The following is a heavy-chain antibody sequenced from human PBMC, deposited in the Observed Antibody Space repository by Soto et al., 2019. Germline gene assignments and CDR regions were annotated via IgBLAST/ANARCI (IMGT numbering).Heavy chain of an antibody. J-gene: IGHJ4*02. CDR3: AKEMVAAAYVETSPFDL. CDR2: IDGSGGDT. CDR1: GFTFSSYA. V-gene: IGHV3-23*01. Sequence: EVQLLESGGGLVQPGGSLRLSCAASGFTFSSYAMAWVRQAPGTGLAWVSVIDGSGGDTSFADSVKGRFSISRDNSKKMLYLHRNSLRSEDTATYYCAKEMVAAAYVETSPFDLWGQGTLVTVSS. D-gene: IGHD2-15*01.